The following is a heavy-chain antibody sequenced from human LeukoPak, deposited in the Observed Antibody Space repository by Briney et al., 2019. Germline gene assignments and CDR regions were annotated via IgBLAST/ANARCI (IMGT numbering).Heavy chain of an antibody. D-gene: IGHD3-22*01. CDR1: GFTFSSYS. V-gene: IGHV3-21*04. CDR3: ARGGYYDSSGHDAFDI. J-gene: IGHJ3*02. CDR2: ISSSSSYI. Sequence: GGSLRLSCAASGFTFSSYSMNWVRQAPGKGLEWVSSISSSSSYIYYADSVKGRFTISRDNAKNSLYLQMNSLRAEDTAVYYCARGGYYDSSGHDAFDIWGQGTMVTVSS.